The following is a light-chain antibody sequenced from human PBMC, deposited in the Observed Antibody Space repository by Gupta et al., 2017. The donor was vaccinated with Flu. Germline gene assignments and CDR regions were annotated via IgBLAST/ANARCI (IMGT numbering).Light chain of an antibody. CDR2: EDD. J-gene: IGLJ2*01. CDR3: QSYDPYRIV. V-gene: IGLV6-57*01. CDR1: SGTISDNY. Sequence: FILTQPHSVSESPGTTVTISCTRSSGTISDNYVQWYQQRPGSSPRTGSQEDDQRPYGVPERFAGFIDRSSNYALLNISGLKPKDDADDYCQSYDPYRIVFGGGTKLTVL.